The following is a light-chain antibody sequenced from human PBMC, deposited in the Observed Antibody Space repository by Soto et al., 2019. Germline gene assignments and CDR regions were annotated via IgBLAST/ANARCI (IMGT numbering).Light chain of an antibody. CDR1: SSDVGSYNL. J-gene: IGLJ3*02. V-gene: IGLV2-23*02. CDR2: EVS. Sequence: QSALTQPASVSGSPGQSITISCTGTSSDVGSYNLVSWYQQHPGKAPKLMIYEVSKRPSGVSKRFSGSKSGNTASLTISGLQAEDEADYYCCSYAGSSTSLWVFGGGTKVTVL. CDR3: CSYAGSSTSLWV.